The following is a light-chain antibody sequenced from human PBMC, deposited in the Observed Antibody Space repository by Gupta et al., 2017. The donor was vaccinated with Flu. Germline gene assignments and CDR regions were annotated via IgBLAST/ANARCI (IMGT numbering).Light chain of an antibody. Sequence: SLGGRATINCKSSQSGFHDASEKNYLYWYQQKPGQPPKLLINWASNRESGVPDRFSGSGSGTDFILTINSLQAEDVALYYCKQADSIPLTFGGGTKVDIK. CDR1: QSGFHDASEKNY. J-gene: IGKJ4*01. CDR2: WAS. CDR3: KQADSIPLT. V-gene: IGKV4-1*01.